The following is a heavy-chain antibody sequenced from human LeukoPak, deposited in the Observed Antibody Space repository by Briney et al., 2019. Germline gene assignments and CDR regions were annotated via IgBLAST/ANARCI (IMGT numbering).Heavy chain of an antibody. CDR3: AREVLLWFRELSAFDN. CDR1: GDSVSSNSAA. J-gene: IGHJ4*02. D-gene: IGHD3-10*01. V-gene: IGHV6-1*01. Sequence: SQTLSLTCAISGDSVSSNSAAWNWIRQSPSRGLEWLGRTYYRSKWYNDYAVSVKSRITINPDTSKNQFSLQLNSVTPEDTAVYYCAREVLLWFRELSAFDNWGQGTLVTVSS. CDR2: TYYRSKWYN.